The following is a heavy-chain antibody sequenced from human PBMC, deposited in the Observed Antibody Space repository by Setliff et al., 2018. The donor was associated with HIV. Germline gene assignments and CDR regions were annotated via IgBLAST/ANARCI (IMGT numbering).Heavy chain of an antibody. CDR2: IIPIFGTT. V-gene: IGHV1-69*05. CDR1: GGTFSSYP. D-gene: IGHD6-19*01. Sequence: SVKVSCKASGGTFSSYPISWVRQAPGQGLEWMGGIIPIFGTTHYAQKFQGRVSIARDTSASTAYMELSSLRPEDTAVYYCARVQTMAVAGTQYYYMDVWGKGTTVTVSS. J-gene: IGHJ6*03. CDR3: ARVQTMAVAGTQYYYMDV.